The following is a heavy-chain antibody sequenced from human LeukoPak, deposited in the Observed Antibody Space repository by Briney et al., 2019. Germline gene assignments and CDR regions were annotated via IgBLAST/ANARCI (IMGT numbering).Heavy chain of an antibody. Sequence: ASVKVSCKASGYTFTGYYMRWVRQAPGQGLEWMGWINPNSGGTNYAQKFQGRVTMTRDTSISTAYMELSRLRSDDTAVYYSASVMGGYNWFDPWGQGTLVTVSS. CDR3: ASVMGGYNWFDP. CDR1: GYTFTGYY. J-gene: IGHJ5*02. CDR2: INPNSGGT. V-gene: IGHV1-2*02. D-gene: IGHD1-26*01.